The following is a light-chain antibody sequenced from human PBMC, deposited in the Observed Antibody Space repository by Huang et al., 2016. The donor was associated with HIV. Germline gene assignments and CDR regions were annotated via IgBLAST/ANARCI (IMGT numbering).Light chain of an antibody. CDR3: QQYNNGPPWT. CDR2: SAT. Sequence: EIVMTQSPATLSVTQGEGATLPCRATQSVSVNLAWYQQNPGQAPRLLIHSATTRATVIPVRFSGGGSGTEFTLTISRLHSEDSAVYYCQQYNNGPPWTFGQGTKVEIK. V-gene: IGKV3-15*01. J-gene: IGKJ1*01. CDR1: QSVSVN.